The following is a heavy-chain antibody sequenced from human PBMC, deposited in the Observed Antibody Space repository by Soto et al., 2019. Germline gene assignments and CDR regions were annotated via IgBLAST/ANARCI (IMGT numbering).Heavy chain of an antibody. Sequence: GGSLRLSCAASGFTVSSNYMSWVRQAPGKGLEWVSVIYSGGSTYYADSVKGRLAISRDNSKNTLYLQMNSLRAEDTAVYYCARVTQDGDAFDIWGQGTMVTVSS. CDR1: GFTVSSNY. J-gene: IGHJ3*02. CDR3: ARVTQDGDAFDI. V-gene: IGHV3-53*01. D-gene: IGHD2-21*02. CDR2: IYSGGST.